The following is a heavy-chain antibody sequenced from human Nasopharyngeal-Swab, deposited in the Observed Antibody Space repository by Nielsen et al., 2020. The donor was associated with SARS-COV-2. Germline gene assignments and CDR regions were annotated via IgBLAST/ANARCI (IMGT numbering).Heavy chain of an antibody. D-gene: IGHD4-17*01. V-gene: IGHV3-48*02. CDR3: ARHYGDYSYYYYGMDV. CDR1: GFPFSSYS. CDR2: ISNSSSTI. J-gene: IGHJ6*02. Sequence: SLKTSCASSGFPFSSYSMNWVPQAPGKGLEWVSYISNSSSTIYYADSVKGRFTISRDNAKNSLYLQMNSLRDEDTAVYYCARHYGDYSYYYYGMDVCGQGTTVTVSS.